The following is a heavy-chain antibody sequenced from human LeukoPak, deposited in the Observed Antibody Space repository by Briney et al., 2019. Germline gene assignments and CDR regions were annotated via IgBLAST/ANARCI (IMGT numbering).Heavy chain of an antibody. D-gene: IGHD2-21*02. J-gene: IGHJ4*02. CDR3: ARAYCGGDCYFPPLDY. Sequence: PGRSLRLSCAASGFTFSGHAMHWVRQAPGKGLEWVSYISSSSSTIYYADSVKGRFTISRDNAKNSLYLQMNSLRDEDTAVYYCARAYCGGDCYFPPLDYWGQGTLVTVSS. V-gene: IGHV3-48*02. CDR1: GFTFSGHA. CDR2: ISSSSSTI.